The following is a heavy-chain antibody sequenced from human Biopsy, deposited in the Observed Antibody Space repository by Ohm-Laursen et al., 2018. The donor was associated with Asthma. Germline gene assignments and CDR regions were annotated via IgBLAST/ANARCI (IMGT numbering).Heavy chain of an antibody. CDR3: AREAYDILTGYYGGGGMDV. CDR2: ISAYNGNT. V-gene: IGHV1-18*04. Sequence: ASVKVSCKASGYTFTSYGISWVRQAPGQGLEWMGWISAYNGNTNYAQKLQGRVTMTTDTSTSTAYMELRSLGSDDTAVYYCAREAYDILTGYYGGGGMDVWGQGTTVTVSS. D-gene: IGHD3-9*01. CDR1: GYTFTSYG. J-gene: IGHJ6*02.